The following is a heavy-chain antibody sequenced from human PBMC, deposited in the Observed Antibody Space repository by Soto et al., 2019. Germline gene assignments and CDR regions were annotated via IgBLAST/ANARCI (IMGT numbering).Heavy chain of an antibody. CDR3: ASSIAAVGNSHYYYYYGMDV. V-gene: IGHV1-69*02. D-gene: IGHD6-13*01. CDR1: GGTFSSYT. J-gene: IGHJ6*02. Sequence: SVKVSCKASGGTFSSYTISWVRQAPGQGLEWMGRIIPILGIANYAQKFQGRVTITADKSTSTAYMELSSLRSEDTAVYYCASSIAAVGNSHYYYYYGMDVWGQATTVTVS. CDR2: IIPILGIA.